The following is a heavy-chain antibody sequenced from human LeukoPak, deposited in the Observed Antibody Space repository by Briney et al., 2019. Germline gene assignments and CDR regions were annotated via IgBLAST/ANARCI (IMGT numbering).Heavy chain of an antibody. CDR2: IRSKANSYAT. Sequence: PGGSLRLSCAASGFTFSGSAMHWVRQASGKGLEWVGRIRSKANSYATAYAASVKGRFTISRDDSKNTAYLQMNSLKTEDTAVYYCTRRRVAAAGTWFDPWGQGTLVTVSS. V-gene: IGHV3-73*01. CDR1: GFTFSGSA. D-gene: IGHD6-13*01. J-gene: IGHJ5*02. CDR3: TRRRVAAAGTWFDP.